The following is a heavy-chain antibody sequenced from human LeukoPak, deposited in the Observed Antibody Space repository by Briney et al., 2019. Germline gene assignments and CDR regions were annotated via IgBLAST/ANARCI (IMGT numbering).Heavy chain of an antibody. CDR3: ARDRELGY. CDR2: SYHRGST. CDR1: GGSISSYY. J-gene: IGHJ4*02. V-gene: IGHV4-59*01. D-gene: IGHD1-26*01. Sequence: ASETLSLTCTVSGGSISSYYWSWIRQPPGKGLEWIGWSYHRGSTSYNPSLKSRVAISVDTSKNQFSLKLSFVTAADTAVYYCARDRELGYWGQGTLVTVSS.